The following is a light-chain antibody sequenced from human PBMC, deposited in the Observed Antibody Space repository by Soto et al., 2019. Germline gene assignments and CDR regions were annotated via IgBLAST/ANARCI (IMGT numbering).Light chain of an antibody. J-gene: IGKJ4*01. V-gene: IGKV1-39*01. CDR1: QSISSY. CDR2: AAS. CDR3: QQSYSTPLT. Sequence: DIQMTQSPSSLSASVGGRVTITCRASQSISSYLNWYQQKPGKAPKLLIYAASSLQSGVPSRFSGSGSGTDFTLTISSLQPEDFATYYCQQSYSTPLTFGGGTKV.